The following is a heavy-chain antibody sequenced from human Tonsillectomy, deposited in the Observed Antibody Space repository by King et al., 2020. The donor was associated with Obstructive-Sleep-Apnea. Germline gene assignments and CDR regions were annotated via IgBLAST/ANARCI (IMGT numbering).Heavy chain of an antibody. CDR3: AKEGYCSGGSCYSFSYYGMDV. D-gene: IGHD2-15*01. V-gene: IGHV3-30*02. CDR1: GFTFSSYG. CDR2: IRYDGSNK. Sequence: VQLVESGGGVVQPGGSLRLSCAASGFTFSSYGMHWVRQAPGKGLEWVAFIRYDGSNKYYGDSVKGRFTISRDNSKNTLYLQMNSLRAEDTAVYYCAKEGYCSGGSCYSFSYYGMDVWGQGTTVTVSS. J-gene: IGHJ6*02.